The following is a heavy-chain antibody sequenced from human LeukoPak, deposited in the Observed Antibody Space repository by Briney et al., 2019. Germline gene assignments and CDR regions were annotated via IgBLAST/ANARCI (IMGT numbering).Heavy chain of an antibody. CDR1: GFTFSSYG. Sequence: GGSLRLSCAASGFTFSSYGMHWVRQAPGKGLEWMAVISSDGSNKYYADSVKGRFTISRDNSKNTLYLQMNSLRAEDTAVYYCASRGFPGDYFYMDVWGKGTTVTISS. CDR2: ISSDGSNK. J-gene: IGHJ6*03. CDR3: ASRGFPGDYFYMDV. D-gene: IGHD3-10*01. V-gene: IGHV3-30*03.